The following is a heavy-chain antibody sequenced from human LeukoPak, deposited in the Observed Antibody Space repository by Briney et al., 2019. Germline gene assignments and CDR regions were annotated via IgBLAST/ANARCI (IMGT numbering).Heavy chain of an antibody. CDR3: ARNPGYSSSWSDY. D-gene: IGHD6-13*01. J-gene: IGHJ4*02. V-gene: IGHV1-69*04. CDR1: GGTFSSYA. CDR2: IIPILGIA. Sequence: RAASVKVSCKASGGTFSSYAISWVRQAPGQGLEWMGRIIPILGIANYAQKFQGRVTITADKSTSTAYMELSSLRSEDTAAYYCARNPGYSSSWSDYWGQGTLVTVSS.